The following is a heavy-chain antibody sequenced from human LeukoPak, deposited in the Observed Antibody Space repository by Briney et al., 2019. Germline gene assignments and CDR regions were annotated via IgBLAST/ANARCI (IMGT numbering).Heavy chain of an antibody. D-gene: IGHD3-10*01. V-gene: IGHV1-2*02. CDR2: INPNSGGT. CDR1: GYTFTGYY. J-gene: IGHJ6*03. CDR3: ARGGFGELFDSYYYYMDA. Sequence: ASVKVSCKASGYTFTGYYMHWVRQAPGQGLEWMGWINPNSGGTNYAQKFQGRVTMTRDTSISTAYMELSRLRSDDTAVYYCARGGFGELFDSYYYYMDAWGKGTTVTISS.